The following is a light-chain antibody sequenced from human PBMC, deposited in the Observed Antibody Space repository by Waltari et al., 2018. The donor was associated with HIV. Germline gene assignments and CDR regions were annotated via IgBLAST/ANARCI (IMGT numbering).Light chain of an antibody. J-gene: IGLJ3*02. CDR1: SSDVGGSNY. CDR3: SSYAGSNWV. V-gene: IGLV2-8*01. Sequence: QSALTQPPSASGCPGQSVTISCTGTSSDVGGSNYASWYQQHPGKAPKFIIYEVSKRPSGVPDRFSGSKSGNTASLTVSGLQAEDEADYYCSSYAGSNWVFGGGTKLTVL. CDR2: EVS.